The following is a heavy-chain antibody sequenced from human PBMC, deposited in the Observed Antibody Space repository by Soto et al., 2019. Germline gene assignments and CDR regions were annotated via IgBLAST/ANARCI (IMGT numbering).Heavy chain of an antibody. CDR2: IIPIFGTA. CDR3: ARNAYYYDSSGYLLYYFDY. Sequence: SVKVSCKASGGTFSSYAISWVRQAPGQGLEWMGGIIPIFGTANYAQKFQGRVTITADESTSTAYMGLSSLRSEDTAVYYCARNAYYYDSSGYLLYYFDYWGQGTLVTVSS. V-gene: IGHV1-69*13. CDR1: GGTFSSYA. J-gene: IGHJ4*02. D-gene: IGHD3-22*01.